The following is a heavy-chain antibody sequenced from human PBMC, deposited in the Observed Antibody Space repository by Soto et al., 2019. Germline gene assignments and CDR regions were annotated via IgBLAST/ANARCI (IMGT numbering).Heavy chain of an antibody. CDR3: ARDIIAAAPPKINWFDP. CDR1: GGSFSGYY. J-gene: IGHJ5*02. D-gene: IGHD6-13*01. CDR2: INHSGST. Sequence: SETLSLTCAVYGGSFSGYYWSWIRQPPGKGLEWIGEINHSGSTNYNPSLKSRVTISVDTSKNQFSLKLSSVTAADTAVYYCARDIIAAAPPKINWFDPWGQGTLVTVSS. V-gene: IGHV4-34*01.